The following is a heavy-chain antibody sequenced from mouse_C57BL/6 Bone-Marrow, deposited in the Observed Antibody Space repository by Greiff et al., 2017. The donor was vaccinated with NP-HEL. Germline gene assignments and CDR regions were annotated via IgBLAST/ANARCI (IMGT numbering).Heavy chain of an antibody. J-gene: IGHJ3*01. Sequence: VQLQQSGPELVKPGASVKISCKASGYAFSSSWMTWVKQRPGKGLEWIGRIYPGDGDTNYNGKFKGKATLTADKSSSTAYMQLSSLTSEDSAVYFCARGRGFAYWGQGTLVTVSA. V-gene: IGHV1-82*01. CDR2: IYPGDGDT. CDR1: GYAFSSSW. CDR3: ARGRGFAY.